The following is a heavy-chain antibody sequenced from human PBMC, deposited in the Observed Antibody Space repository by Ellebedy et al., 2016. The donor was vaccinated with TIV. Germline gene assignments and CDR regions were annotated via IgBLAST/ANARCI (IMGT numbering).Heavy chain of an antibody. J-gene: IGHJ3*01. CDR3: ARVVWQQPVSYAFDF. V-gene: IGHV4-61*03. CDR2: ISYSGSA. CDR1: GGSISSSSYY. Sequence: MPSETLSLTCTVSGGSISSSSYYRSWIRQPPGKGLEWIGYISYSGSANYNPSLTSRVTISVDTSKNHFSLRLTSVTAADTAVYYCARVVWQQPVSYAFDFWGQGTMVTVSS. D-gene: IGHD6-13*01.